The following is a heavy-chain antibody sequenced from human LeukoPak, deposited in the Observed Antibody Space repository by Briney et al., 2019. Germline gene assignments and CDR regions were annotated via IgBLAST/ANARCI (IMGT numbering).Heavy chain of an antibody. Sequence: KPSETLSLTCTVSGGSISSSSYYWGWIRQPPGKGLEWIGSIYYSGSTYYNPSLQRRVTISVDTSKNQFSLTLSSVPAPDTAVYYCARSQYDFWSGYYEQVFDYWGQGTLVTVSS. CDR2: IYYSGST. J-gene: IGHJ4*02. CDR3: ARSQYDFWSGYYEQVFDY. V-gene: IGHV4-39*01. CDR1: GGSISSSSYY. D-gene: IGHD3-3*01.